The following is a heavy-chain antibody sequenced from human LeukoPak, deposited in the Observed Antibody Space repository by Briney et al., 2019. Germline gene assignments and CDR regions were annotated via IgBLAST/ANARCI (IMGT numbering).Heavy chain of an antibody. CDR3: AKASRFGYSYGPREYFYYMDV. V-gene: IGHV3-23*01. J-gene: IGHJ6*03. CDR2: ISGSGGST. Sequence: PGGTLRLSCAGSGFTFSSYGMSWVRQAPGKGLEWVSAISGSGGSTYYADSVKGRFTISRDNSKNTLYLQMNSLRAEDTAVYYCAKASRFGYSYGPREYFYYMDVWGKGTTLTISS. CDR1: GFTFSSYG. D-gene: IGHD5-18*01.